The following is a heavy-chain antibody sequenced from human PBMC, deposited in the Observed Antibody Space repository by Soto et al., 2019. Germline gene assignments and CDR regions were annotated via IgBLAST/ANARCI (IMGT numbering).Heavy chain of an antibody. J-gene: IGHJ6*02. Sequence: PGESLKISCKGSGYSFTSYWISWVRQMPGKGLEWMGRIDPSDSYTNYSPSFQGHVTISADKSISTAYLQWSSLKASDTAMYYCARNRCSSCERDGMDLWGQGTTVTVSS. CDR2: IDPSDSYT. V-gene: IGHV5-10-1*01. CDR3: ARNRCSSCERDGMDL. CDR1: GYSFTSYW. D-gene: IGHD2-2*01.